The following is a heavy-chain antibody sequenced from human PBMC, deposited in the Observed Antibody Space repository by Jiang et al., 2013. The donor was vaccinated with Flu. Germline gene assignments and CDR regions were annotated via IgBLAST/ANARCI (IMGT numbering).Heavy chain of an antibody. CDR2: IYWDDDK. V-gene: IGHV2-5*02. Sequence: KPTQTLTLTCTFSGFSLSTSGVGVGWIRQPPGKALEWLALIYWDDDKRYSPSLKSRLTITKDTSKNQVVLTMTNMDPVDTATYYCAHNRGVDDYGGNSGDYFDYWGQGTLVTVSS. J-gene: IGHJ4*02. CDR3: AHNRGVDDYGGNSGDYFDY. CDR1: GFSLSTSGVG. D-gene: IGHD4-23*01.